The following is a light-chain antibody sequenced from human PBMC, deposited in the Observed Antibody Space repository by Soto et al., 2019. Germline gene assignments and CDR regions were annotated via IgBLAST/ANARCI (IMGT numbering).Light chain of an antibody. CDR2: EGS. Sequence: QSVLTQPASVSGSPGQSITISCTGTSSDVGSYNLVSWYQQHPGKAPKLMIHEGSKRPSGVSNRFSGSKSGSTASLTISGLQAEDEADYYCCSYAGSSTYVFGTGTKVTVL. CDR3: CSYAGSSTYV. V-gene: IGLV2-23*01. CDR1: SSDVGSYNL. J-gene: IGLJ1*01.